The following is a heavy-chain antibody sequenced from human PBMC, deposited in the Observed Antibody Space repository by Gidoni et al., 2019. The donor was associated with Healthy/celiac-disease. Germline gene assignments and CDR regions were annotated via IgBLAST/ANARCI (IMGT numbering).Heavy chain of an antibody. D-gene: IGHD1-26*01. CDR3: ARGAPLEWELVGDY. CDR2: IWYDGSNK. Sequence: QVQLVASGGGVVQPGRSLRLSCAASVFTFSSYGMHWVRQAPGKGLEWVAVIWYDGSNKYYADSVKGRFTISRDNSKNTLYLQMNSLRAEDTAVYYCARGAPLEWELVGDYWGQGTLVTVSS. CDR1: VFTFSSYG. V-gene: IGHV3-33*01. J-gene: IGHJ4*02.